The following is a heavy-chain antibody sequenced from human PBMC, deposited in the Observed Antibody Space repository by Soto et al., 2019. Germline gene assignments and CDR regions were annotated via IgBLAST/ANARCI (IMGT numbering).Heavy chain of an antibody. CDR3: ARIRGYSGYDSPYYYYYGMDV. D-gene: IGHD5-12*01. CDR2: IYYSGST. V-gene: IGHV4-30-2*02. Sequence: SETLSLTCTVSGGSISRGGYSWSWIRPPPGKGLEWIGYIYYSGSTYYNPSLKSRVTISVDTSKNQFSLKLSSVTAADTAVYYCARIRGYSGYDSPYYYYYGMDVWGQGTTVTVSS. CDR1: GGSISRGGYS. J-gene: IGHJ6*02.